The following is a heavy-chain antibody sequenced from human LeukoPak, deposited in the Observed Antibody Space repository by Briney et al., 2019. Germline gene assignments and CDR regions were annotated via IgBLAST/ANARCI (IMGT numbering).Heavy chain of an antibody. Sequence: PGGSLRLSCAASGFTLSSYWMHWVRQAPGKGLVWVSRIKSDGSTNYADSVKGRFTISRDNAKNTVSLQMNSLRAEDTGAYYCARAPSEIGGYYPEYFRHWGQGTLVTVSS. CDR2: IKSDGST. V-gene: IGHV3-74*01. J-gene: IGHJ1*01. CDR1: GFTLSSYW. D-gene: IGHD3-22*01. CDR3: ARAPSEIGGYYPEYFRH.